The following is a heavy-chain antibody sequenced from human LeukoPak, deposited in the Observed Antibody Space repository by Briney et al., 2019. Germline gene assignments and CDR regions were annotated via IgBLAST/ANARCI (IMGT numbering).Heavy chain of an antibody. D-gene: IGHD4-23*01. V-gene: IGHV1-46*01. Sequence: GASVKVSCKASGYTFTSYYMHWVRQAPGQGLEWMGIINPSGGSTSYAQKFQGRVTMTRDTSTSTVYMELSSLRSEDTAVYYCARDRYGGNSVVYYYYGMDVWGQGTTVTVSS. J-gene: IGHJ6*02. CDR3: ARDRYGGNSVVYYYYGMDV. CDR2: INPSGGST. CDR1: GYTFTSYY.